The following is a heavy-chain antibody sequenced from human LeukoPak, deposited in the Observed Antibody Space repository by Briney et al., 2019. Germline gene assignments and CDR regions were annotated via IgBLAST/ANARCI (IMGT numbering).Heavy chain of an antibody. V-gene: IGHV4-34*01. J-gene: IGHJ5*02. CDR3: ARLTGYSSESWFDP. D-gene: IGHD3-9*01. CDR2: INHSGST. CDR1: GGSFSGYY. Sequence: SETLSLTCAVYGGSFSGYYWRWIRQPPGKVLEWIGEINHSGSTNYNPSLKSRVTISVDTSKNQFSLKLSSVTAADTAVYYCARLTGYSSESWFDPWGQGTLVTVSS.